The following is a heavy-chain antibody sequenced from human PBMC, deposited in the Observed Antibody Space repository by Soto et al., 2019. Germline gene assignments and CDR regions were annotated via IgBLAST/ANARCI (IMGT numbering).Heavy chain of an antibody. CDR3: ARDAGPDAFDI. CDR1: VFPFSDYS. D-gene: IGHD3-10*01. V-gene: IGHV3-21*01. J-gene: IGHJ3*02. Sequence: PGVCLRLSFTASVFPFSDYSINWVRQGPGKGLEWVSSISSTSAYIDYADSVKGRFILSRDNARNSLYLQMNSLTVDDTAVYYCARDAGPDAFDIWGQGATVTVSS. CDR2: ISSTSAYI.